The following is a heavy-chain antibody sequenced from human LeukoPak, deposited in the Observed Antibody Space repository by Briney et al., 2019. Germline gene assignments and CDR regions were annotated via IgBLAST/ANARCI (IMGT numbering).Heavy chain of an antibody. CDR1: GFSFSGYW. J-gene: IGHJ4*02. CDR3: AKSDYFDS. CDR2: IKSDGSST. V-gene: IGHV3-74*01. Sequence: PGGSLRLSCTTSGFSFSGYWMHWARQAPGKGLVWVSRIKSDGSSTTYADSVKGRFTISRDNARNTLYLQMNSLRAEDTAVYYCAKSDYFDSWGQGTLVTVSS.